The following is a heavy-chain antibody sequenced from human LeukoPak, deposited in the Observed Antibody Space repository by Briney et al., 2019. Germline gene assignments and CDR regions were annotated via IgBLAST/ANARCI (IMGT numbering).Heavy chain of an antibody. CDR3: ATVGYSSGWYYFDY. Sequence: GGSLRLSCAASGFTFSSYEMNWVRHAPGKGLEWVSYISSSGSTIYYADSVKGRFTISRDNAKNSLVLQMNSLRAEDTAVYYCATVGYSSGWYYFDYWGQGTLVTVSS. J-gene: IGHJ4*02. D-gene: IGHD6-19*01. V-gene: IGHV3-48*03. CDR2: ISSSGSTI. CDR1: GFTFSSYE.